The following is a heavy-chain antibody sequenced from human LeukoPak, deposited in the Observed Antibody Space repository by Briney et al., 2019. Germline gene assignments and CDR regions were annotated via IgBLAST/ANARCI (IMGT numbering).Heavy chain of an antibody. CDR1: GFTFSSYS. Sequence: GGSLRLSCAASGFTFSSYSMNWVRQAPGKGLEWVSSISSSSSYIYYADSVKGRFTISRDNAKNSLYLQMNSLRAEDTAVYYCARDGSGWYYFDYWGQGTLVTVSS. V-gene: IGHV3-21*01. CDR3: ARDGSGWYYFDY. D-gene: IGHD6-19*01. CDR2: ISSSSSYI. J-gene: IGHJ4*02.